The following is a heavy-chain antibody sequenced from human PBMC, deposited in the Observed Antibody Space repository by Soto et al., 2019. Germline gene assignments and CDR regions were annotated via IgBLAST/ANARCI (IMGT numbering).Heavy chain of an antibody. J-gene: IGHJ5*02. CDR1: GGSVSSGSYY. D-gene: IGHD1-26*01. CDR2: IYYSGST. CDR3: AAGPYFGPLKWFDP. Sequence: SETLSLTCTVSGGSVSSGSYYWSWIRQPPGKGLEWIGYIYYSGSTNYNPSLKSRVTISVDTSKNQFSLKLSSVTAADTAVYYCAAGPYFGPLKWFDPWGQGPLATAPQ. V-gene: IGHV4-61*01.